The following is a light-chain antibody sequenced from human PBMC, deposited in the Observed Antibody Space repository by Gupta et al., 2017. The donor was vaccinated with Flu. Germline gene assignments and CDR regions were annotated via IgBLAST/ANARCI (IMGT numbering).Light chain of an antibody. Sequence: DIVMTQSPLSMPVTHGEPASISCRSSQSLLQSNGYNYLDWYLQKPGQSPQLLIYLGSNRASGVPDRFSGSGSGTDFTLKISRVEAEDVGVYYCMQALQTPPWYTFGQGTKLEIK. CDR1: QSLLQSNGYNY. CDR3: MQALQTPPWYT. J-gene: IGKJ2*01. CDR2: LGS. V-gene: IGKV2-28*01.